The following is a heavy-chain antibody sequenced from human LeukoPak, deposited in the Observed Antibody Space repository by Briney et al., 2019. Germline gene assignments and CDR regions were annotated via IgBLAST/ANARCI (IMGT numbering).Heavy chain of an antibody. CDR3: AKGSLDYGGNSALDY. J-gene: IGHJ4*02. V-gene: IGHV3-33*08. CDR1: GFTSSSYG. D-gene: IGHD4-23*01. CDR2: LWYGGSNK. Sequence: GGSLRLSCAASGFTSSSYGMHWVRQVPGKGLEWVAVLWYGGSNKYYADSVKGRFTISRDNSKNTLYLQMNSLRAEDTAVYYCAKGSLDYGGNSALDYWGQGTLVTAPS.